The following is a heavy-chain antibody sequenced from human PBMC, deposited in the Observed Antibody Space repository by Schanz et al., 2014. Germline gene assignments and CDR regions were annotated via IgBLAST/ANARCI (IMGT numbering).Heavy chain of an antibody. CDR1: GFTFRGYA. V-gene: IGHV3-23*01. CDR3: ARGGPAYYFDD. Sequence: EVQLLESGGGLVQPGGSLRLSCAASGFTFRGYAMSWVRQAPGRGLEWVSIISGSGGNTYYADAVRGRFTISRDNSKNTVYIQMNSLRAEDTAVYYCARGGPAYYFDDWGQGTPVTVSS. J-gene: IGHJ4*02. CDR2: ISGSGGNT.